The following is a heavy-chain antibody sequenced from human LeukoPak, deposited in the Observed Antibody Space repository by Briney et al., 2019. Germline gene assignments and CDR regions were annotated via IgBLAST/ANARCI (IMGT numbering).Heavy chain of an antibody. V-gene: IGHV3-33*06. CDR2: IWYDGSNK. J-gene: IGHJ6*03. Sequence: GSSLRLSCAASGFTFSSYGMHWVRQAPGKGLEWVAVIWYDGSNKYYADSVKGRFTISRDNSKNTLYLQMNSLRAEDTAVYYCAKAEDSSSIYYYYYMDVWGKGTTVTVSS. CDR3: AKAEDSSSIYYYYYMDV. D-gene: IGHD6-6*01. CDR1: GFTFSSYG.